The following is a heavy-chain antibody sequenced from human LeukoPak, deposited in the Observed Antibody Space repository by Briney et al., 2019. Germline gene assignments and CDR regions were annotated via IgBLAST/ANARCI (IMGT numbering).Heavy chain of an antibody. CDR1: GFTFSSYA. CDR2: ISGSGGNT. D-gene: IGHD3-10*01. J-gene: IGHJ6*04. V-gene: IGHV3-23*01. CDR3: AREVLWFGELTSYGMDV. Sequence: GGSLRLSCAASGFTFSSYAMSWVRQAPGKGLEWVSAISGSGGNTYYADSVKGRFTISRDNSKNTLYLQMNSLRAEDTAVYYCAREVLWFGELTSYGMDVWGKGTTVTVSS.